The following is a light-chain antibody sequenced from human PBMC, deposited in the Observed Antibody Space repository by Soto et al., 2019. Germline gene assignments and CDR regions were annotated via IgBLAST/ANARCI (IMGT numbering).Light chain of an antibody. CDR2: KAS. CDR3: QQYDSYSSGP. Sequence: DIQMTQSPSTLSASVGDRVTITCRASQRISNWLAWYQQKPGKAPKVLIYKASTLESGVPSRFSGSGSGTEFTLTISSLQPDDFATYYCQQYDSYSSGPFGQGTKVDIK. CDR1: QRISNW. V-gene: IGKV1-5*03. J-gene: IGKJ1*01.